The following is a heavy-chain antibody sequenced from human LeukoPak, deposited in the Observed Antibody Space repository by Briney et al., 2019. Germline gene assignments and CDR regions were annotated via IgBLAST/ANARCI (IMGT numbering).Heavy chain of an antibody. J-gene: IGHJ6*03. V-gene: IGHV1-18*01. D-gene: IGHD2-21*01. Sequence: ASVTVSCKASGGTSSSYGVSWVRQAPGQGLEWMGWISAYNGNTNYAQKLQGRVTMTTDTSTSTAYMELRSLRSDDTAVYYCARETYDGGMDVWGKGTTVTISS. CDR2: ISAYNGNT. CDR1: GGTSSSYG. CDR3: ARETYDGGMDV.